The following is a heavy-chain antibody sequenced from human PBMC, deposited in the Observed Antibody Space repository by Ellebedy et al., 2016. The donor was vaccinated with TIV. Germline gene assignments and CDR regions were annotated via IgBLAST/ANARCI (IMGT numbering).Heavy chain of an antibody. CDR1: GYSFNNYG. J-gene: IGHJ4*02. D-gene: IGHD3-10*01. Sequence: AASVKVSCKASGYSFNNYGISWVRQAPGQGLEWMGCISAVNHKTNYAQKFQGRVTLTTDTSTSTAYMELRSLRADDTAVYYCAKDRAAMNTFGSQFDYWGQGTLVTVSS. CDR3: AKDRAAMNTFGSQFDY. V-gene: IGHV1-18*01. CDR2: ISAVNHKT.